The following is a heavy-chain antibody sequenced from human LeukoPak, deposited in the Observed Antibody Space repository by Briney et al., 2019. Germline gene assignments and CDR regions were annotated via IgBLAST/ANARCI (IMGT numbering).Heavy chain of an antibody. CDR3: ARTYGDYDDAFEV. CDR2: IYYSGST. Sequence: SETLSLTCTVSGGSISSSTYYWGWIRQPPGKGLEWIGSIYYSGSTYNNPSLKSRATIFVDTSKNQFSLKLSSGTATDTAVYYCARTYGDYDDAFEVWGQGTMVTVSS. V-gene: IGHV4-39*01. J-gene: IGHJ3*01. CDR1: GGSISSSTYY. D-gene: IGHD4-17*01.